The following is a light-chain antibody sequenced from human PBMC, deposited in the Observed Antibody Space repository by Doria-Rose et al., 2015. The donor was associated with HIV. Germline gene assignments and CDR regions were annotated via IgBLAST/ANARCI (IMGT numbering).Light chain of an antibody. V-gene: IGKV2D-29*02. CDR1: QSLVNSDGKTY. J-gene: IGKJ3*01. Sequence: MTQSPLSLSVTPGQPASISCRSSQSLVNSDGKTYLYWYLQKPGQSPQLLIYEVSNRFSGVPDRFSGSGSGTDVTLKTSRVEPEDCGVYYCMQTILLPFTFGPGTTVDIK. CDR3: MQTILLPFT. CDR2: EVS.